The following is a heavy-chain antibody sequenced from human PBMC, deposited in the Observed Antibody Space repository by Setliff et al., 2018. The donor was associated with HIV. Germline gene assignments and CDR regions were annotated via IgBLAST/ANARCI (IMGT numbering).Heavy chain of an antibody. D-gene: IGHD1-26*01. Sequence: LSLTCTVSGGSFTSSDYYWSWIRQHPGKGLEWIGYISYSGITYYDSSLKSRVTMSVDTSKSHFSLKLHSVTAADTAVYYCALASIVSTARWNHWGRGTLVTVSS. CDR2: ISYSGIT. CDR3: ALASIVSTARWNH. CDR1: GGSFTSSDYY. V-gene: IGHV4-31*03. J-gene: IGHJ4*02.